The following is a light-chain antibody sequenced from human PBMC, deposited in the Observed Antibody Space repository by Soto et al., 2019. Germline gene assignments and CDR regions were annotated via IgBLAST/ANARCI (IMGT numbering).Light chain of an antibody. V-gene: IGKV3D-20*01. Sequence: IVLTQSPASLSLSPGERATLSCGASHTIASVYLAWYQHKPGLAPRLLIYDTSLRATGIPDRFTGSGSGTDFTLTISRLEPEDFAVYYSQQYDTSLSFRGGTKVEIK. CDR2: DTS. CDR1: HTIASVY. J-gene: IGKJ4*01. CDR3: QQYDTSLS.